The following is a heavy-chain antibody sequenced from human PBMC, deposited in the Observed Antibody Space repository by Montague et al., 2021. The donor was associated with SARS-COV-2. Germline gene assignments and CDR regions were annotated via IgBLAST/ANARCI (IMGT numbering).Heavy chain of an antibody. Sequence: SETLSLTCTVSGGSISSSSYYWGWIRQPPGKGLEWIGSIYYSGSTYYNPSLQSRVTISVDTSKNQFSLKLSSVTAADTAVYNSARQGSGSYYNWFDPWGQGTLVTVSS. CDR1: GGSISSSSYY. CDR3: ARQGSGSYYNWFDP. V-gene: IGHV4-39*01. CDR2: IYYSGST. D-gene: IGHD1-26*01. J-gene: IGHJ5*02.